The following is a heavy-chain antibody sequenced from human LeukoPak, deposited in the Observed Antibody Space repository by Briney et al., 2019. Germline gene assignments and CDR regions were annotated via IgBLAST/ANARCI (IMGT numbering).Heavy chain of an antibody. V-gene: IGHV3-21*01. J-gene: IGHJ4*02. CDR2: ISSSSSYI. CDR1: GFTFSSYS. D-gene: IGHD3-10*01. CDR3: ARDQGNYYGSGSYLR. Sequence: GGSLRLSCAASGFTFSSYSMNWVRQAPGKGLEWVSSISSSSSYIYYADSVKGRFTISRDNAKNSLYLQMNSLRAEDTAVYYCARDQGNYYGSGSYLRWGQGTLVTVSS.